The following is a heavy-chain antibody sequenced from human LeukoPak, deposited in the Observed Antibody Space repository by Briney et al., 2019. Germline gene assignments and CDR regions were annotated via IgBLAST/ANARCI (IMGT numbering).Heavy chain of an antibody. J-gene: IGHJ5*02. Sequence: SQTLSLTXTVSGGSISSGDYYWSWIRQPPGKGLEWIGYIYYSGSTYYNPSLKSRVTISVDTSKNQFSLKLSSVTAADTAVYYCVRDATVTTNWFDPWGQGTLVTVSS. CDR1: GGSISSGDYY. CDR3: VRDATVTTNWFDP. V-gene: IGHV4-30-4*08. CDR2: IYYSGST. D-gene: IGHD4-11*01.